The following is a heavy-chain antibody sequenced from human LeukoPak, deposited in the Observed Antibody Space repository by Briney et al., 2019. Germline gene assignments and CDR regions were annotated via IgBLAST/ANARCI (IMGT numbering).Heavy chain of an antibody. CDR2: INNSGDRR. CDR1: GFFFSNYA. CDR3: ARGWYNFDY. J-gene: IGHJ4*02. D-gene: IGHD6-19*01. Sequence: LPGGSLRLSCAASGFFFSNYAMSWVRQAPGKGLEWVSGINNSGDRRFYADSVKGRFTISRDNSKNTLYLQMNSLRAEDTAVYYCARGWYNFDYWGQGIRVTVSS. V-gene: IGHV3-23*01.